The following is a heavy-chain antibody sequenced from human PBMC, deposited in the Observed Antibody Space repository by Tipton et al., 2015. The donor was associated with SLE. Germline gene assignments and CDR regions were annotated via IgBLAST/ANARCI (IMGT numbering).Heavy chain of an antibody. CDR2: IYYSGST. CDR3: ASSELYCSSTSCYKAGQIHH. CDR1: GGSISSGGYY. Sequence: TLSLTCTVSGGSISSGGYYWSWIRQHPGKGLEWIGYIYYSGSTYYNPSLKSRVTISIDTSKNQFSLKLSSVTAADTAVYYCASSELYCSSTSCYKAGQIHHWGQGTLVTVSS. J-gene: IGHJ1*01. D-gene: IGHD2-2*02. V-gene: IGHV4-31*03.